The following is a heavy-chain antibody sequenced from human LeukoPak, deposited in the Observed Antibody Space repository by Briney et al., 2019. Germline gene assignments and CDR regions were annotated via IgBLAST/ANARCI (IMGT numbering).Heavy chain of an antibody. D-gene: IGHD1-1*01. CDR2: ISSSAAKT. V-gene: IGHV3-23*01. Sequence: GGSLRLSCSASGFTFSSCDMTWVRQAPGKGLEYLSGISSSAAKTYYPDSVKGRFTISRDNSKNTVYLEINSLRVEDTAVYYCAKRLSYYFDHWGQGTLVTVSS. CDR3: AKRLSYYFDH. CDR1: GFTFSSCD. J-gene: IGHJ4*02.